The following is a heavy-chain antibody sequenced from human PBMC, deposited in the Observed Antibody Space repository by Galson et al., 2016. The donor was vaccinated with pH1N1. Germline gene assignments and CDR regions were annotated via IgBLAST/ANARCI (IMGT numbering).Heavy chain of an antibody. CDR2: VNPGGSTI. J-gene: IGHJ3*02. CDR3: ARQYDFGDYRVDAFDI. V-gene: IGHV5-51*03. Sequence: SGAEVKKPGESLKISCKASGYSFTSQWIAWVRQVPGKGLEWVGVVNPGGSTIRYSPPFQGQVTISSAKSINIAYLQWISLRASDTAKYYCARQYDFGDYRVDAFDIWGQGTVVIVSS. CDR1: GYSFTSQW. D-gene: IGHD4-17*01.